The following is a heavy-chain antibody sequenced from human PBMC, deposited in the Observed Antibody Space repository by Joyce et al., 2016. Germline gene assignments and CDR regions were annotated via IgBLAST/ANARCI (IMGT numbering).Heavy chain of an antibody. D-gene: IGHD3-16*01. V-gene: IGHV5-51*01. J-gene: IGHJ4*02. Sequence: EVQLVQSGGEVKKPGESLKISCKGVGYSFTSSWLGWVRQMPGKGLELMGIINPEDSDTRYSPSFQGQVTISVDRSIKTAHLRWGSLRASDTAIYYCARSAVRGTLSPFFDYWGQGSLVTVSS. CDR2: INPEDSDT. CDR1: GYSFTSSW. CDR3: ARSAVRGTLSPFFDY.